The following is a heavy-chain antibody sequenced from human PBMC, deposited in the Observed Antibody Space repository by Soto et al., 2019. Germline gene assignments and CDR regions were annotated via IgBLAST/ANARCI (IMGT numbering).Heavy chain of an antibody. CDR2: IYNSATT. D-gene: IGHD3-16*01. J-gene: IGHJ4*02. Sequence: SETLSLTSTVSGASLSTYNWTWIRQPPGKGLEWIGYIYNSATTKYNPSLKCRVTISVDTSKNQFSLKLSSVTTADTAVYYCARGRFDFIWGTPAPYLDYWGQGALVTVSS. CDR3: ARGRFDFIWGTPAPYLDY. CDR1: GASLSTYN. V-gene: IGHV4-59*01.